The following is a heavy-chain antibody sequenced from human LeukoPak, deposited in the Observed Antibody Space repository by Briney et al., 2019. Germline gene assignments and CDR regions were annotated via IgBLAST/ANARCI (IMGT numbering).Heavy chain of an antibody. Sequence: GGSLRLSCAASGFTVSSNYMSWVRQAPGRGLEWVSVIYSGGDTYYADSVKGRFTISRDNSKNTLYVQMNSLRAEDTAVYYCARVRYYDSSGYYQNLYYYYGMDVWGQGTTVTVSS. V-gene: IGHV3-66*01. CDR1: GFTVSSNY. J-gene: IGHJ6*02. CDR3: ARVRYYDSSGYYQNLYYYYGMDV. CDR2: IYSGGDT. D-gene: IGHD3-22*01.